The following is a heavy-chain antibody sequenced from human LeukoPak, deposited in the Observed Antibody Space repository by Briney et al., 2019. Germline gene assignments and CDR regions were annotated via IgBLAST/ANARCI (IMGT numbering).Heavy chain of an antibody. V-gene: IGHV3-23*01. CDR3: AKDSRYCSGGSCYS. CDR1: GFTFSSYA. Sequence: ASLRLCCAASGFTFSSYAMSCVRQAPGKGLEWVSAISGSGGSTYYADSVKGRFTISRDNSKNTLYLQMDSLRAEDTAVYYCAKDSRYCSGGSCYSWGQGTLVTVSS. J-gene: IGHJ4*02. CDR2: ISGSGGST. D-gene: IGHD2-15*01.